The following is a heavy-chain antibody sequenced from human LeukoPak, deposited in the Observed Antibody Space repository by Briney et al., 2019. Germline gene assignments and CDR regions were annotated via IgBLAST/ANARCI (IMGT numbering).Heavy chain of an antibody. CDR2: ISGSGGST. Sequence: GGSLRLSCAASGFTFSSYAMSWVRQAPGKGLEWVSAISGSGGSTYYADSVKGRFTISRDNSKNTLYLQMNSLRAEDTAVYYCAKEVIYGGNSDHHLDYWGQGTLVTVSS. D-gene: IGHD4-23*01. CDR3: AKEVIYGGNSDHHLDY. J-gene: IGHJ4*02. V-gene: IGHV3-23*01. CDR1: GFTFSSYA.